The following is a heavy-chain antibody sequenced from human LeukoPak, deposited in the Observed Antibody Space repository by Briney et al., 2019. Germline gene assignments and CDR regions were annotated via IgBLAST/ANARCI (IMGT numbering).Heavy chain of an antibody. J-gene: IGHJ6*02. V-gene: IGHV3-11*01. CDR2: ISSGASTI. CDR1: GFTFSDYH. D-gene: IGHD2-2*01. Sequence: PGGSLRLSCAASGFTFSDYHMSWIRQAPGKGLQWVSYISSGASTIYYADSVKGRFTISRDNAKNSLYLQMNSLRAEDTAVYYCARSRPPAATNRYYYAMDVWGQGTTVTVSS. CDR3: ARSRPPAATNRYYYAMDV.